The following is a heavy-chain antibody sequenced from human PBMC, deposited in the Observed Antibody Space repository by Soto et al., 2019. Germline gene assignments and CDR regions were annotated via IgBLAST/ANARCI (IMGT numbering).Heavy chain of an antibody. CDR1: GYTFTSYG. J-gene: IGHJ5*02. CDR2: ISAYNGNR. Sequence: QVQLVQSGAEVKKPGASVKVSCKASGYTFTSYGVSWVRQAPAQGLDWMGWISAYNGNRNYAQKLQRRVTMTTDTSTSTAYMELSRLRSDDTAVYYCAGGGDCTTGVCYTGWFDPWGQGTLVTVSS. D-gene: IGHD2-8*01. V-gene: IGHV1-18*01. CDR3: AGGGDCTTGVCYTGWFDP.